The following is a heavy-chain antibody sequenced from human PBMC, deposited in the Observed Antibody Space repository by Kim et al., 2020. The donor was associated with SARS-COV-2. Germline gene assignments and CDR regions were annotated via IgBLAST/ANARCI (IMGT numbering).Heavy chain of an antibody. V-gene: IGHV3-15*01. D-gene: IGHD6-19*01. J-gene: IGHJ4*02. CDR3: TSKDSSGWLYYFDY. Sequence: AAPVKGRFTISRDDSKNTLYLQMNSLKTEDTAVYYCTSKDSSGWLYYFDYWGQGTLVTVSS.